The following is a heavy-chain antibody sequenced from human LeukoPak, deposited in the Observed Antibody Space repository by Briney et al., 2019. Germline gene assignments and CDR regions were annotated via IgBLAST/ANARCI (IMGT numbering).Heavy chain of an antibody. CDR1: GFIFSTSA. Sequence: PGGSLRLSCAASGFIFSTSAMHWVRQAPGKGLEYVSAISSNGGSTYYANSVKGRFTISRDDSKNTLYLQMGSLRSDDTAVYYCARDYDNSGYQRFDSWGQGTLVTVSS. D-gene: IGHD3-22*01. V-gene: IGHV3-64*01. CDR3: ARDYDNSGYQRFDS. CDR2: ISSNGGST. J-gene: IGHJ5*01.